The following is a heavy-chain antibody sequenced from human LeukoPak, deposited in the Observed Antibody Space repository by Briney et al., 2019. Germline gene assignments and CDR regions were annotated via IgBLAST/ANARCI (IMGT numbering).Heavy chain of an antibody. V-gene: IGHV4-39*01. CDR3: ATPVEMTRDLSGY. CDR1: GGSISSSSYF. CDR2: IYYSGST. Sequence: PSETLSLTCTVSGGSISSSSYFWAWIRQPPGKGLEWIGSIYYSGSTYYNPSLKNRVTISVDTSKNQFSLRLTSVTAADTAVYYCATPVEMTRDLSGYWGQGILVTVS. D-gene: IGHD5-24*01. J-gene: IGHJ4*02.